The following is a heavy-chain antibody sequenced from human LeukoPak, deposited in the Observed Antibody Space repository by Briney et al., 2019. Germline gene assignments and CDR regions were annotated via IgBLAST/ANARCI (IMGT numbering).Heavy chain of an antibody. J-gene: IGHJ4*02. CDR2: ISYDGSNK. Sequence: GRSLRLSCAASGFTFSSYAMHWVRQAPGKGLEWVAVISYDGSNKYYADSVKGRLTISRDNSKNTLYLQMNSLRAEDTAVYYCAGVLAVAGIDYWGQGTLVTVSS. D-gene: IGHD6-19*01. V-gene: IGHV3-30-3*01. CDR1: GFTFSSYA. CDR3: AGVLAVAGIDY.